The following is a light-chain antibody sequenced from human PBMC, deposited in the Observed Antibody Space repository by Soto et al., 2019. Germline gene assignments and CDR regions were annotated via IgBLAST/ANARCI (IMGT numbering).Light chain of an antibody. CDR3: QQSYSTPIT. Sequence: DIQMTQSPSSLSASVGDRVTITCRASQSISSHLNWYQQKPGKAPKLLIYAASSLQSGVPSRFSGSGSGTDFTLTISSLKPEDFATYYCQQSYSTPITFGQGTRLEIK. V-gene: IGKV1-39*01. CDR2: AAS. CDR1: QSISSH. J-gene: IGKJ5*01.